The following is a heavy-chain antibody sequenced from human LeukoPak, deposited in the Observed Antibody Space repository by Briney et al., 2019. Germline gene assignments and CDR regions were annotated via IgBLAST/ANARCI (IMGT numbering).Heavy chain of an antibody. J-gene: IGHJ4*02. CDR2: ISSSGSTI. Sequence: PGGSLRLSCAAPGFTFSDYYMSWIRQAPGKGLEWVSYISSSGSTIYYADSVKGRFTISRDDAKNSLYLQMNSLRAEDTAVYYCARDYDSSGYYDYWGQGTLVTVSS. CDR1: GFTFSDYY. D-gene: IGHD3-22*01. V-gene: IGHV3-11*01. CDR3: ARDYDSSGYYDY.